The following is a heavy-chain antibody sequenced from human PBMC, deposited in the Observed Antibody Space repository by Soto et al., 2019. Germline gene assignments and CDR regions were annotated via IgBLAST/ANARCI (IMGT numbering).Heavy chain of an antibody. CDR1: GFTFSSYA. CDR3: AKDRPYYYDSSGYGY. Sequence: PGGSLRLSCAASGFTFSSYAMSWVRQAPGKELEWVSAISGSGGSTYYADSVKGRFTISRDNSKNTLYLQMNSLRAEDTAVYYCAKDRPYYYDSSGYGYWGQGTLVTVSS. CDR2: ISGSGGST. D-gene: IGHD3-22*01. J-gene: IGHJ4*02. V-gene: IGHV3-23*01.